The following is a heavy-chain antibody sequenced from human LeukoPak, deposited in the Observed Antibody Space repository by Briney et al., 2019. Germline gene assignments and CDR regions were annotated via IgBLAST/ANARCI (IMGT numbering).Heavy chain of an antibody. Sequence: SETLSLTCTVSGGSISSSNYYWGWIRQPPGKGLEWIGGIYYSGITYYNPSLKSRVTISVETSNNQFSLKLSSVTAADTAMYYCARLLIYCSSTSCHFDYWGQGILVTVSS. D-gene: IGHD2-2*01. J-gene: IGHJ4*02. CDR1: GGSISSSNYY. V-gene: IGHV4-39*01. CDR3: ARLLIYCSSTSCHFDY. CDR2: IYYSGIT.